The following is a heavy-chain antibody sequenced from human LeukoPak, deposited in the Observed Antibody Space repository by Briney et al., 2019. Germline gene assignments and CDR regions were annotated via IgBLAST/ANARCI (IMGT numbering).Heavy chain of an antibody. Sequence: PGGSLRLSCAASGFTFSDYYMSWIRQAPGKGLEWVSYISSSGSTIYYADSVKGRFTISRDNAKNSLYLQVNNLRAEDTAVYYCARGPNSNWSGLDFWGQGTLLTVSS. D-gene: IGHD6-6*01. CDR3: ARGPNSNWSGLDF. V-gene: IGHV3-11*04. CDR2: ISSSGSTI. J-gene: IGHJ4*02. CDR1: GFTFSDYY.